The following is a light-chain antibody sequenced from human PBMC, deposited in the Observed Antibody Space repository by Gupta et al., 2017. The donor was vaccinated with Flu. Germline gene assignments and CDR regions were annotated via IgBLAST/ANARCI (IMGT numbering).Light chain of an antibody. CDR3: LLFYCGALWM. CDR2: STS. Sequence: ITRTCASSTGAVSSGYYPSWCQQKPRQAPRALIYSTSNKHTWTPARFSGSLLGGKAALTLSRVQSEDEAEYYCLLFYCGALWMFGGGTKLTVL. CDR1: TGAVSSGYY. V-gene: IGLV7-43*01. J-gene: IGLJ3*02.